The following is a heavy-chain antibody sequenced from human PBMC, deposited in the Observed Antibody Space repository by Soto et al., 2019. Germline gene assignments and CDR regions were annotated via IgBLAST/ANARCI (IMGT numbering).Heavy chain of an antibody. D-gene: IGHD6-19*01. Sequence: GGSLRLSCAASGFTFSSYIMNWVRQAPGKGLEWVSSISSSSSYIYYADSVKGRFTISRDNAKNSLYLQMNSLRAEDTAVYYCARAYSSSPLGDAFDIWGQGTMVTVSS. J-gene: IGHJ3*02. CDR3: ARAYSSSPLGDAFDI. V-gene: IGHV3-21*01. CDR1: GFTFSSYI. CDR2: ISSSSSYI.